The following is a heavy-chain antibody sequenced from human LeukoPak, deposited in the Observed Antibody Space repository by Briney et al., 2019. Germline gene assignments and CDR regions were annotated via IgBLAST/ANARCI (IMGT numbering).Heavy chain of an antibody. Sequence: SETLSLTCAVYGGSFSGYYWSWIRQPPGKGLEWIGEINHSGSTNYNPSLKSRVTISVDTSKNQFSLKLSSVTAADTAVYYCARASPIVVVPAAISPHNWFDPWGQGTLVTVSS. CDR2: INHSGST. J-gene: IGHJ5*02. D-gene: IGHD2-2*02. V-gene: IGHV4-34*01. CDR3: ARASPIVVVPAAISPHNWFDP. CDR1: GGSFSGYY.